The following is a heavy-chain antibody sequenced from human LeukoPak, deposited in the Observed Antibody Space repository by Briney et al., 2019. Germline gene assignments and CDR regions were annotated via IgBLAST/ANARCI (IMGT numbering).Heavy chain of an antibody. CDR3: ARRGRAQGALNPNYGMDV. V-gene: IGHV5-51*01. Sequence: GESLKISCKGSGYRFTSYWIGWVRQMPGKGLEWMGFIYPGDSDTRYSPSFQGQVTISADKSMSTAYLQWSSLKASDTAMYYCARRGRAQGALNPNYGMDVWGQGTTVTVSS. CDR1: GYRFTSYW. J-gene: IGHJ6*02. CDR2: IYPGDSDT.